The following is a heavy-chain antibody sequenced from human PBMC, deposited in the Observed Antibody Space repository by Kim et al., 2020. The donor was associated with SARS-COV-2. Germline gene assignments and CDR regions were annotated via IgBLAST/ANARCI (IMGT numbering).Heavy chain of an antibody. J-gene: IGHJ6*02. CDR2: IYIGGLT. D-gene: IGHD3-10*01. Sequence: GGSLRLSCAASGFTVSSNFMSWVRQAPGRGLEWVSVIYIGGLTFYADSVKGRFTISRDNSQNTLYLQMNTLRTGETAVYYFARVRYYYDAGSQSPSFYYYAMDFWGQGTTVTVSS. V-gene: IGHV3-66*02. CDR1: GFTVSSNF. CDR3: ARVRYYYDAGSQSPSFYYYAMDF.